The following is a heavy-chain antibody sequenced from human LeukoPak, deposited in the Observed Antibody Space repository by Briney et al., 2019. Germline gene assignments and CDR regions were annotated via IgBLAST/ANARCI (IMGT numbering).Heavy chain of an antibody. CDR3: ARFYSGYGNYYYYMDV. V-gene: IGHV1-2*02. J-gene: IGHJ6*03. Sequence: ASVKVSCKASGYTFTGYYMHWVRQAPGQGLEWTGWINPNSGGTNYAQKFQGRVTMTRDTSISTAYMELSRLRSDDTAVYYCARFYSGYGNYYYYMDVWGKGTTVTVSS. D-gene: IGHD5-12*01. CDR2: INPNSGGT. CDR1: GYTFTGYY.